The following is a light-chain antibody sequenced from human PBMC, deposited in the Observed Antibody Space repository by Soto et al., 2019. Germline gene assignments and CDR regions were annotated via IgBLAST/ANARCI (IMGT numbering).Light chain of an antibody. CDR1: QSISS. V-gene: IGKV1-39*01. Sequence: DIQMTQSPSSLSASVGDRVTITCRASQSISSLNWYQQKPGKAPKLLIYAASSLQSGVPSRFSGSGSGTDFTLTISSLQPEDFATYYCQQTYSAPRTFGQGTKVDIK. J-gene: IGKJ1*01. CDR3: QQTYSAPRT. CDR2: AAS.